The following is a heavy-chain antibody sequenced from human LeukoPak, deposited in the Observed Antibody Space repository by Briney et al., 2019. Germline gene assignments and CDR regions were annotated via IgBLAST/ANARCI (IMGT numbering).Heavy chain of an antibody. D-gene: IGHD5-12*01. J-gene: IGHJ6*03. CDR2: ISGSGGST. CDR1: GFTFSSYA. CDR3: AKDGSSSGYPYYMDV. V-gene: IGHV3-23*01. Sequence: GGSLRLSCAASGFTFSSYAMSWVRRAPGKGLEWVSAISGSGGSTYYADSVKGRFTISRDNSKNTLYLQMNSLRAEDTAVYYCAKDGSSSGYPYYMDVWGKGTTVTVSS.